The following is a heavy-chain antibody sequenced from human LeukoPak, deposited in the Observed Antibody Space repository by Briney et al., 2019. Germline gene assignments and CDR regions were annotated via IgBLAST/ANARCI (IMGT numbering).Heavy chain of an antibody. D-gene: IGHD6-6*01. Sequence: GASVKLSCKASGYTFTSDGISWGRQAPGPGHERMGWMSAYNGNTNYAKKLQGRVTMTTVTSTSTAYMELRSLRSDATAVSYCAREFSGVSSSSADYYYYMDVWGKGTMVTVSS. CDR1: GYTFTSDG. J-gene: IGHJ6*03. CDR3: AREFSGVSSSSADYYYYMDV. V-gene: IGHV1-18*01. CDR2: MSAYNGNT.